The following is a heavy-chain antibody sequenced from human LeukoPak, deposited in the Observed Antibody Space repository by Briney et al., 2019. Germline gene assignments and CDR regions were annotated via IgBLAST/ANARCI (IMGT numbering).Heavy chain of an antibody. CDR3: ARKRSPDY. CDR2: ISWNSGSI. CDR1: GFTFDDYA. V-gene: IGHV3-9*01. Sequence: AGGSLRLSCAASGFTFDDYAMHWVRQAPGKGLEWVSGISWNSGSIGYADSVKGRFTISRDNAKNSLYLQMNSLRAEDTALYYCARKRSPDYWGQGTLVTVSS. J-gene: IGHJ4*02.